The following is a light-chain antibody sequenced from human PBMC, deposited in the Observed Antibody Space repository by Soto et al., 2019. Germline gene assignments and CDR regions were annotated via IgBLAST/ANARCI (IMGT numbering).Light chain of an antibody. Sequence: EIVLTQSPGTLSLSPGERATLSCRASQPVSSGFLAWYQQKPGQAPRLLIYGASTRATGIPDRFSGSGSGTDFTLTVSRLEPEDSAVYYCQQYGSSPTWTFGQGTKVEIK. CDR2: GAS. J-gene: IGKJ1*01. CDR3: QQYGSSPTWT. CDR1: QPVSSGF. V-gene: IGKV3-20*01.